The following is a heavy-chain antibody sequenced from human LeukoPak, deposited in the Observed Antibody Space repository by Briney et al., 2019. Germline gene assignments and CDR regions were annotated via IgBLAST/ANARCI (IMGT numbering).Heavy chain of an antibody. J-gene: IGHJ4*02. Sequence: PGKSLRLSCAASGFTFSNYAVHWVRQAPGKGLEWVANIKQDGSEKHYVDSVKGRFTISRDNAKNSLYLQMNSLRAEDTAVYYCARRYFDYWGQGTLVTVSS. CDR2: IKQDGSEK. V-gene: IGHV3-7*01. CDR1: GFTFSNYA. CDR3: ARRYFDY.